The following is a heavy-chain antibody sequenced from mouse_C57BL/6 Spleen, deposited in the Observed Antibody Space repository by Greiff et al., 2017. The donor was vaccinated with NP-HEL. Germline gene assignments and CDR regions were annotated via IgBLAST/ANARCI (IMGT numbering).Heavy chain of an antibody. V-gene: IGHV1-82*01. CDR3: ANNYYGSSSLFAY. CDR1: GYAFSSSW. CDR2: IYPGDGDT. D-gene: IGHD1-1*01. J-gene: IGHJ3*01. Sequence: VQLQQSGPELVKPGASVKISCKASGYAFSSSWMNWVKQRPGKGLEWIGRIYPGDGDTNYNGKFKGKATLTADKSSSTAYMQLISRTSEDSAVYFCANNYYGSSSLFAYWGQGTLVTVSA.